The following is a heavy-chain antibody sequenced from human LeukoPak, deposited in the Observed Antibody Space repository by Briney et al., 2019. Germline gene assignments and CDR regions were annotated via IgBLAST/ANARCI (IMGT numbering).Heavy chain of an antibody. Sequence: ASVKVSCKASGYTFTSYFMHWVRQAPGQGLEWMAMINSSGGSTSYTQKLQGRVTRTRDTSTSTVYMELSSLRSEDTAVYYCARGGSGSYGIDYWGQGTLVTVSS. J-gene: IGHJ4*02. V-gene: IGHV1-46*01. CDR1: GYTFTSYF. CDR3: ARGGSGSYGIDY. D-gene: IGHD3-10*01. CDR2: INSSGGST.